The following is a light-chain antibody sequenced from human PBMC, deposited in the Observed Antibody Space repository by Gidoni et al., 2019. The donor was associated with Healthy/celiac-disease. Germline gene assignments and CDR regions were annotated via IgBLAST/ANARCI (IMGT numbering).Light chain of an antibody. CDR1: QGISSY. J-gene: IGKJ2*01. V-gene: IGKV1-9*01. CDR3: QQLNSYPRYT. Sequence: IQLTQSPSSLSASVGDRVTITCRARQGISSYLAWYQQKPGKAPKLLIYAASTLQSGVPSRFSGSGSGTDFTLTIRSLQPEDFATYYCQQLNSYPRYTFXQXTKLXIK. CDR2: AAS.